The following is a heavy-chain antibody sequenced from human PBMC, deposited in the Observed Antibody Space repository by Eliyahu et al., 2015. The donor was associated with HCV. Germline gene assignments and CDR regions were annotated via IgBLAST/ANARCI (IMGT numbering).Heavy chain of an antibody. D-gene: IGHD5-18*01. CDR3: APALSLIQLYAD. J-gene: IGHJ4*02. V-gene: IGHV3-30*04. CDR2: ISYDGSNK. Sequence: LEWVAVISYDGSNKYYADSVKGRFTISRDNSKNTLYLQMNSLRAEDTAVYYCAPALSLIQLYADWGQGTLVTVSS.